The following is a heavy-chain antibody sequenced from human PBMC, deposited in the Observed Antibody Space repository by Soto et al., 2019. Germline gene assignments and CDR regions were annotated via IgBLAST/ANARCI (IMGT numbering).Heavy chain of an antibody. CDR1: GFAFNNYG. CDR3: AREASIIIPAVSDF. CDR2: ISKSDYT. D-gene: IGHD2-2*01. Sequence: GGSLRLSCTVSGFAFNNYGINWVRQAPGKGLEWVSSISKSDYTYYSDSVKGRFTISRDNAKNSVSLQMNTLRVEDTAVYYCAREASIIIPAVSDFWGQGTLVTVSS. V-gene: IGHV3-21*06. J-gene: IGHJ4*02.